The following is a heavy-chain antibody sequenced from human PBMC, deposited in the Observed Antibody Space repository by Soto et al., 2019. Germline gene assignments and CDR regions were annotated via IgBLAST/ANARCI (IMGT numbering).Heavy chain of an antibody. CDR3: ARTSIWSGYPYYYGMDV. J-gene: IGHJ6*02. CDR2: ISYDGSNK. CDR1: GFTFSSYG. Sequence: PGGSLRLSCAASGFTFSSYGMHWVRQAPGKGLEWVAVISYDGSNKYYADSVKGRFTISRDNSKNTLYLQMNSLRAEDTAVYYCARTSIWSGYPYYYGMDVWGQGTTVT. D-gene: IGHD3-3*01. V-gene: IGHV3-30*03.